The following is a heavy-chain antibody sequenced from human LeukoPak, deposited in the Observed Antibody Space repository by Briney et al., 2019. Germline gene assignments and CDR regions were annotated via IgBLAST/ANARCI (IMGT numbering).Heavy chain of an antibody. CDR3: ARHGLVAARHAFDI. J-gene: IGHJ3*02. CDR1: YGSFSGYY. V-gene: IGHV4-34*01. Sequence: SETLFLTCTVFYGSFSGYYWTWIRQPPGKGLEWIAEINHNGNTNYNPSLKSRVTISVDTSKDQFSLKLSSVTAADTAVYYCARHGLVAARHAFDIWGQGTMVTVSS. D-gene: IGHD6-6*01. CDR2: INHNGNT.